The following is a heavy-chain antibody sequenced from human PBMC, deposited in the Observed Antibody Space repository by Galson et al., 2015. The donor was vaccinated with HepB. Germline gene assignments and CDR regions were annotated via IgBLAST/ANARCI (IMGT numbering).Heavy chain of an antibody. D-gene: IGHD2-15*01. Sequence: SVKVSCKASGYILSNYLITWVRQAPGHGLEWLGWINPYTRNTKYEQKVQGRVTLTTDISTNTAYMELRSLRSDDTAVYYCARGALIVVVGATENNWFDPWGQGTLVTVSS. CDR2: INPYTRNT. CDR3: ARGALIVVVGATENNWFDP. CDR1: GYILSNYL. V-gene: IGHV1-18*01. J-gene: IGHJ5*02.